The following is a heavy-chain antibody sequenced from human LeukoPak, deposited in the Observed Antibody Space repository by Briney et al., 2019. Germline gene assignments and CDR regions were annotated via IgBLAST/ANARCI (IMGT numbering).Heavy chain of an antibody. CDR2: IKQDGSEK. D-gene: IGHD6-6*01. CDR1: GFNFNTYW. J-gene: IGHJ4*02. CDR3: ARESFAARWD. Sequence: PSGGSLRLSCAASGFNFNTYWMSWVRQAPGKGLEWVANIKQDGSEKDYVDSVKGRFTISRDNAKNSLYLQMNSLTAEDTAVYYCARESFAARWDWGQGTLVTVSS. V-gene: IGHV3-7*01.